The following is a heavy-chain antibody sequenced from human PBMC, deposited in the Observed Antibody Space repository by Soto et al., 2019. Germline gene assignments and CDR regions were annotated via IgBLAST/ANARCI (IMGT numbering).Heavy chain of an antibody. Sequence: ASVKVSCKASGYTFTSYAMHWVRQAPGQRLEWMGWINAGNGNTKYSQKFQGRVTITRDTSASTAYMELSSLRSEDTAVYYCARPRYDVWGGSESWFDPWGQGTLVTVSS. CDR1: GYTFTSYA. CDR3: ARPRYDVWGGSESWFDP. V-gene: IGHV1-3*01. CDR2: INAGNGNT. D-gene: IGHD3-3*01. J-gene: IGHJ5*02.